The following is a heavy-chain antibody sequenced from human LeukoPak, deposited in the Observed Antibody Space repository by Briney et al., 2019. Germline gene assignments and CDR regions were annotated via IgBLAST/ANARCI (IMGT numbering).Heavy chain of an antibody. CDR1: GGTFSSYA. CDR2: IIPIFGTA. CDR3: ARDSGTLGYFDH. Sequence: SVKVSCKASGGTFSSYAISWVRQAPGQGLEWMGGIIPIFGTANYAQKFQGRVTITADESTSTAYMKLSSLRSEDTAVYYCARDSGTLGYFDHWGQGTLVTVSS. V-gene: IGHV1-69*13. D-gene: IGHD3-10*01. J-gene: IGHJ4*02.